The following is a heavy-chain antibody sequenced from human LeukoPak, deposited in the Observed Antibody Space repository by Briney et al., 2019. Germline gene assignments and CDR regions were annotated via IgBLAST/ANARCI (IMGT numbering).Heavy chain of an antibody. J-gene: IGHJ4*02. CDR1: GFTFDDYG. Sequence: GGSLRLSCAASGFTFDDYGMSWVRQAPGKGLEWVSGINWNGGSTGYGDSVKGRFTISRDNAKNSLYLQMNSLRAEDTALYYCARSYYESSGYPPTSFDYWGQGTLVTVSS. CDR3: ARSYYESSGYPPTSFDY. V-gene: IGHV3-20*04. CDR2: INWNGGST. D-gene: IGHD3-22*01.